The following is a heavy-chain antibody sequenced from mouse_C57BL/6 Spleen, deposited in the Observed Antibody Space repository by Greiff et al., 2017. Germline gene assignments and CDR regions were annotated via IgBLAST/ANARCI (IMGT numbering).Heavy chain of an antibody. J-gene: IGHJ4*01. CDR1: GYTFTSYW. CDR3: ARQGPYYAMDY. Sequence: QVQLKQPGAELVKPGASVKMSCKASGYTFTSYWITWVKQRPGQGLEWIGDIYPGSGSTNYNEKFKSKATLTVDTSSSTAYMQLSSLTSEDSAVYYCARQGPYYAMDYWGQGTSVTVSS. V-gene: IGHV1-55*01. CDR2: IYPGSGST.